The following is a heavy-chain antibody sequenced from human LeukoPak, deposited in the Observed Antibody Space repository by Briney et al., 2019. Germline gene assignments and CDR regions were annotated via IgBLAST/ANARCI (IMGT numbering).Heavy chain of an antibody. D-gene: IGHD3-16*01. Sequence: SETLSLTCTVSGGSISSSSDYWGWIRQPPGKGLEWIGSHYYSGSTYYNPSLKSRVTISVDTSKNQFSLKLSSVTAADTAVYYCARHGGSYYIYHWGQGTLVTVSS. V-gene: IGHV4-39*01. J-gene: IGHJ4*02. CDR2: HYYSGST. CDR3: ARHGGSYYIYH. CDR1: GGSISSSSDY.